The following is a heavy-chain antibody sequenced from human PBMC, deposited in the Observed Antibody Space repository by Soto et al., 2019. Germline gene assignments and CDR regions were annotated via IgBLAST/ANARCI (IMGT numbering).Heavy chain of an antibody. CDR1: GFTFSNYG. J-gene: IGHJ4*02. CDR3: ASALETGDY. V-gene: IGHV3-33*01. D-gene: IGHD3-10*01. CDR2: IWYDGSNK. Sequence: ESGGGVVQPGRSLRLSCAASGFTFSNYGMHWVRQAPGKGPERVAVIWYDGSNKYYADSVKGRFTISRDNSKNTLYLQMNSLSAEDTAVYYCASALETGDYWGQGTLVTVSS.